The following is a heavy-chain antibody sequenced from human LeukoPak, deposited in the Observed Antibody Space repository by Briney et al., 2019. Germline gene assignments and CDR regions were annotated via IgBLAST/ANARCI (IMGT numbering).Heavy chain of an antibody. CDR3: ARGRASYDFWSGYLFDY. J-gene: IGHJ4*02. D-gene: IGHD3-3*01. Sequence: PSETLSLTCAAYGGPFSGYYWSWIRQSPGKGLEWIGEINHSGSTNYNPSLKSRVTISVDTSKNQFSLKLSSVTAADTAVYYCARGRASYDFWSGYLFDYWGQGTLVTVSS. CDR1: GGPFSGYY. CDR2: INHSGST. V-gene: IGHV4-34*01.